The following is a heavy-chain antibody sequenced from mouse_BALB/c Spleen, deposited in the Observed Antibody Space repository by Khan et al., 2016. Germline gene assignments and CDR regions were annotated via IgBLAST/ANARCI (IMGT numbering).Heavy chain of an antibody. CDR1: GYIFGSYW. J-gene: IGHJ3*01. CDR3: ARGVY. V-gene: IGHV1-9*01. Sequence: QVQLQQSGAELMKPGASVKISCKATGYIFGSYWIEWVKQRPGHGLEWIGEILPGSGSTKYNENFKVTATFSAETSSNTAYMHLRSLTSEDSAVYYCARGVYWGQGTLVTVSA. CDR2: ILPGSGST.